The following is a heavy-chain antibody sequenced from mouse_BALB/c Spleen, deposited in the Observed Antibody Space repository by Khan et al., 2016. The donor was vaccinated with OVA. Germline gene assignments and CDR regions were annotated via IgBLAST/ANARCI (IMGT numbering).Heavy chain of an antibody. D-gene: IGHD3-2*02. CDR3: ARIQGEDFDY. V-gene: IGHV3-2*02. CDR2: ISYSGNT. J-gene: IGHJ2*01. CDR1: GYSITSDYA. Sequence: EVKLLESGPGLVKPSQSLSLTCTVTGYSITSDYAWNWIRQFPGNKLEWMGYISYSGNTKYNPSLKSRISITRDTSKNQFFLQLNFVTIEDTATYYCARIQGEDFDYWGQGTTLTVSS.